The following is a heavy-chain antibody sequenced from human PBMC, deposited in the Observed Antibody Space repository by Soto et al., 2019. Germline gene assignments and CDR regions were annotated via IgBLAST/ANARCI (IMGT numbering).Heavy chain of an antibody. Sequence: SETLSLTCPVSCGSTSSSTYSWGWIRQPPGKGLDWIGSIYNSGVDYNPSLKSRVNMSVDTSKTQFSLRLTSVTAADTALYYCARQPAGFPNWIDPWGQGIMVPVS. CDR2: IYNSGV. D-gene: IGHD2-15*01. J-gene: IGHJ5*02. V-gene: IGHV4-39*01. CDR3: ARQPAGFPNWIDP. CDR1: CGSTSSSTYS.